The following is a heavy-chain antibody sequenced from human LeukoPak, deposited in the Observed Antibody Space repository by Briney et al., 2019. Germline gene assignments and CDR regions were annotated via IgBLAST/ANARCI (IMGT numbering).Heavy chain of an antibody. Sequence: PGGPLRFSGAAPGFTFSSYAMSGVRQAPGKGLEWVSAISGSGGSTYYADSVKGRFTISRDNSKNTLYLQMNSLRAEDTAVYYCAKNGDILTWGQGTLVTVSS. CDR1: GFTFSSYA. V-gene: IGHV3-23*01. CDR3: AKNGDILT. CDR2: ISGSGGST. D-gene: IGHD3-9*01. J-gene: IGHJ5*02.